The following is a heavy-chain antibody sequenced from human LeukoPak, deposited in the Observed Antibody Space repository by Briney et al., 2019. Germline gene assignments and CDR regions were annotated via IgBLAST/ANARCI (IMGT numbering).Heavy chain of an antibody. J-gene: IGHJ3*02. CDR1: GFTFSSDA. CDR2: ISGSGGST. CDR3: AREGWNYDDAFDI. V-gene: IGHV3-23*01. D-gene: IGHD1-7*01. Sequence: GGSLRLSCAASGFTFSSDAMSWVRQAPGKGLEWVSAISGSGGSTYYADSVKGRFTISRDNAKNTLYLQMNSLRAEDTAVYYCAREGWNYDDAFDIWGQGTMVTVSS.